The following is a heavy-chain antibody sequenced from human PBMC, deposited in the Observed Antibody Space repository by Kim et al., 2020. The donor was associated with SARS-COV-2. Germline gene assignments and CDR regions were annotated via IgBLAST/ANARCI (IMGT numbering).Heavy chain of an antibody. CDR2: IIPIFGTA. V-gene: IGHV1-69*13. CDR1: GGTFSSYA. J-gene: IGHJ4*02. D-gene: IGHD2-15*01. Sequence: SVKVSCKASGGTFSSYAISWVRQAPGQGLEWMGGIIPIFGTANYAQKFQGRVTITADESTSTAYMELSSLRSEDTAVYYCARWQLLAYYFDYWGQGTLVTVSS. CDR3: ARWQLLAYYFDY.